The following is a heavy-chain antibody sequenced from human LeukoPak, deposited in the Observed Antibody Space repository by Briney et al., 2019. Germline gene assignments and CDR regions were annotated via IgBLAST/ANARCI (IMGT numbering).Heavy chain of an antibody. D-gene: IGHD3-22*01. CDR2: INHSGST. Sequence: PSETLSLTCAVYGGSFSGYYWSWIRQPPGKGLEWIGEINHSGSTNYNPSLKSRVTISVDTSKNQFSLKLSSVTAADTAVYYCARGLINYYDSSGYYGYYYYGMDVWGQGTTVTVSS. CDR3: ARGLINYYDSSGYYGYYYYGMDV. J-gene: IGHJ6*02. V-gene: IGHV4-34*01. CDR1: GGSFSGYY.